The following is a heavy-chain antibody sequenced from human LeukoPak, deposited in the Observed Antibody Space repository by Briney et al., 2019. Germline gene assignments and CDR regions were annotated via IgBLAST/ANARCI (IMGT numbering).Heavy chain of an antibody. Sequence: SVKVSCTTSRGVFRSYAINWVRQAPGQGLEWMGLIIPFFGTPNYAQRFQGRVTITADESTSTTYMQLSSLRSEDTAVYYCARGKDHYYYGMDVRGQGTTVTVSS. CDR1: RGVFRSYA. CDR2: IIPFFGTP. J-gene: IGHJ6*02. CDR3: ARGKDHYYYGMDV. V-gene: IGHV1-69*13.